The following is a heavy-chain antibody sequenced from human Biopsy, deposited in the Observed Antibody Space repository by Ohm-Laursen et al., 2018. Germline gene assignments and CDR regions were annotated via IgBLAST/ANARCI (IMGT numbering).Heavy chain of an antibody. Sequence: TLSLTYAVSGYSVTNDYYWGWIRQPPGKGLEWIGNIYYDGITYYTPSLKSRVAMSVETSKNQFSLRLPSVTAADTAVYYCARVAGGYAYYYGMDVWGQGTTVIVSS. D-gene: IGHD5-12*01. CDR1: GYSVTNDYY. J-gene: IGHJ6*02. V-gene: IGHV4-38-2*01. CDR3: ARVAGGYAYYYGMDV. CDR2: IYYDGIT.